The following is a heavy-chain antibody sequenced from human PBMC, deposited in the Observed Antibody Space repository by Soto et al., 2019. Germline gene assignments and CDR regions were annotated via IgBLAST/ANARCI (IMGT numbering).Heavy chain of an antibody. Sequence: VQLVESGGALVKPGGSLRLSCAASGFNFGDLYISWIRQAPGKGLEWVSFISATGETTYYADYVKGRFTISRDNAQKSLNQQMNSLRDEATGNYYCAIQLYVSRINNSFHFWGQGTLVTVSS. CDR2: ISATGETT. CDR1: GFNFGDLY. J-gene: IGHJ4*02. CDR3: AIQLYVSRINNSFHF. V-gene: IGHV3-11*01. D-gene: IGHD1-1*01.